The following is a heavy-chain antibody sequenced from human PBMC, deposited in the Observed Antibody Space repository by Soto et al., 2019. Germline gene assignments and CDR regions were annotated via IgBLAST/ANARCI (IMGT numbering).Heavy chain of an antibody. Sequence: PSETLSLTCTVSGGSISSYYWSWIRQPPGKGLEWIGYIYYSGSINSNPSLQSRVSISVDTSKNLFSLRLTSVTAADTAVYFCAREDDGGDRDYYGLDVWGQGTTVTVSS. CDR1: GGSISSYY. J-gene: IGHJ6*02. CDR3: AREDDGGDRDYYGLDV. V-gene: IGHV4-59*12. D-gene: IGHD2-21*02. CDR2: IYYSGSI.